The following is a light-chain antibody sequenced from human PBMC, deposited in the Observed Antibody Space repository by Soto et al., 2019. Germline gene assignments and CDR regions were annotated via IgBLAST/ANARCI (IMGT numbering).Light chain of an antibody. CDR3: QQYDSSPCT. Sequence: EIVLTQSPGTLSLSPGERATLSCRASQSVSSSFLAWYQQKPGQAPRLLIYGASTRATGIPDRFSGSGSGTDFTLTISRLEPEDFAVYYCQQYDSSPCTLGQGTKVEIK. CDR2: GAS. J-gene: IGKJ1*01. CDR1: QSVSSSF. V-gene: IGKV3-20*01.